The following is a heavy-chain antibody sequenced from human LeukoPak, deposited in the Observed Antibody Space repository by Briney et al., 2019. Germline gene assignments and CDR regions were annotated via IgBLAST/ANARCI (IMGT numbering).Heavy chain of an antibody. J-gene: IGHJ4*02. V-gene: IGHV7-4-1*02. CDR2: INTNTGNP. D-gene: IGHD6-6*01. CDR1: GYTFTSYG. Sequence: ASVKVSCKASGYTFTSYGMNWVRQAPGQGLEWMGWINTNTGNPTYAQGFTGQFVFSLDTSVSTAYLQISSLKAEDTAVYYCARVFGEYSTSPLDYWGQGTLVTVSS. CDR3: ARVFGEYSTSPLDY.